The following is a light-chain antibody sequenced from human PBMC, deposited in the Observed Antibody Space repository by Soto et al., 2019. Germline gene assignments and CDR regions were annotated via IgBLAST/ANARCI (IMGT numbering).Light chain of an antibody. Sequence: QSVVTQPASVSGSPGQSITISCTGTSSDVGGYNYVSWYRQQSGKAPKLIIHEVSNRPSGVSNRFSGSKSGNTASLTISGLQAEDEGDYYCSSFTSSRAYVFGVGTKVTVL. CDR3: SSFTSSRAYV. CDR2: EVS. J-gene: IGLJ1*01. V-gene: IGLV2-14*01. CDR1: SSDVGGYNY.